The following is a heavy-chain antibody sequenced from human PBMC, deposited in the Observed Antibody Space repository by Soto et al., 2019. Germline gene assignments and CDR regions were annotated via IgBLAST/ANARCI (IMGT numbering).Heavy chain of an antibody. Sequence: QVQLQESGPGLVEPSETLSLTCTVSGGSISSYYWSWIRQPPGKGLEWIGYIYYSGSTNYNPSLHSRVTISVDTSKNQFSLKLTSVTAADTAVYFCAGGRWLQLPYYWGQGTLVTVSS. CDR1: GGSISSYY. CDR2: IYYSGST. V-gene: IGHV4-59*01. CDR3: AGGRWLQLPYY. J-gene: IGHJ4*02. D-gene: IGHD5-12*01.